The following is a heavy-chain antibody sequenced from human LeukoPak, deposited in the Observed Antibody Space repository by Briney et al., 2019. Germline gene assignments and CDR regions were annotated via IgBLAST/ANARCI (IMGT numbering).Heavy chain of an antibody. CDR2: ISWNSGSV. CDR3: AKGLVSVVPGALGH. V-gene: IGHV3-9*03. Sequence: GGSLRLSCAASGFTFDDYAMHWVRQVPGKGLEWVSGISWNSGSVAYADSVKGRFTISRDNGKNSLYLQMDSLRTDDMAFYYCAKGLVSVVPGALGHWGQGTLVTVSS. D-gene: IGHD2-21*02. CDR1: GFTFDDYA. J-gene: IGHJ4*02.